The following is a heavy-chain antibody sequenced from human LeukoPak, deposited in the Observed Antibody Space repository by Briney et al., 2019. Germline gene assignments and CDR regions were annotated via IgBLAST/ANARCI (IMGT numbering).Heavy chain of an antibody. CDR1: GYSISSGFY. D-gene: IGHD3-10*01. CDR3: ARVYYGRTYDYWYFDL. J-gene: IGHJ2*01. V-gene: IGHV4-38-2*02. CDR2: IYHRGST. Sequence: ASETLSLTCTVSGYSISSGFYWGWIRQPPGKGLEWIGSIYHRGSTYYNPSLKSRVTISVDTSKNQFSLKLSSVTAADTAVYFCARVYYGRTYDYWYFDLWGRGTLVTVSS.